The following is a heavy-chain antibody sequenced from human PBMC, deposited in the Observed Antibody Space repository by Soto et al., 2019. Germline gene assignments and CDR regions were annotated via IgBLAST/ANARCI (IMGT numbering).Heavy chain of an antibody. CDR3: AGPHGYYYDSSGYYDWFDP. CDR2: IIPIFGTA. D-gene: IGHD3-22*01. CDR1: GGTFSSYA. Sequence: SVKVSCKASGGTFSSYAISWVRQAPGQGLEWMGGIIPIFGTANYAQKFQGRVTITADESTSTAYMELSSLRSEDTAVYYCAGPHGYYYDSSGYYDWFDPWGQGTLVTVSS. V-gene: IGHV1-69*13. J-gene: IGHJ5*02.